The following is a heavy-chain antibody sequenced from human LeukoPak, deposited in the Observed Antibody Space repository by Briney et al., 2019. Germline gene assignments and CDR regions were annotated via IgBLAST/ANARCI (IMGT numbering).Heavy chain of an antibody. J-gene: IGHJ4*02. Sequence: SETLSLTCTVSGGSISSSSYYWGWIRQPPGKGLEWIGSIYYSGSTYYNPSLKSRVTISVDTSKNQFSLKLGSVTAADTAVYYCARVAIAARPHKPNFDYWGQGTLVTVSS. V-gene: IGHV4-39*07. D-gene: IGHD6-6*01. CDR3: ARVAIAARPHKPNFDY. CDR2: IYYSGST. CDR1: GGSISSSSYY.